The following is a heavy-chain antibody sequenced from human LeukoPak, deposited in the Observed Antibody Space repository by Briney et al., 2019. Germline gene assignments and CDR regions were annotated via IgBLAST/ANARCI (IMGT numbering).Heavy chain of an antibody. CDR3: AREGGYYGSGSYIPSFDY. CDR1: GYTFTSYG. V-gene: IGHV1-18*01. J-gene: IGHJ4*02. Sequence: ASVKVSCKASGYTFTSYGISWVRQAPGQGLEWMGWISAYNGNTNYAQKLQGRVTMTTDTSTSTAYMELRSLRSDDTAVYYCAREGGYYGSGSYIPSFDYWGQGTLVTVSS. CDR2: ISAYNGNT. D-gene: IGHD3-10*01.